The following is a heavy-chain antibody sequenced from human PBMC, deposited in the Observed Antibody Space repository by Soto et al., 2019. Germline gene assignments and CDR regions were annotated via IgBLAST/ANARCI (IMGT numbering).Heavy chain of an antibody. CDR3: ARDYDSSGYPRYYFDY. D-gene: IGHD3-22*01. J-gene: IGHJ4*02. CDR1: GYTFTGYY. V-gene: IGHV1-2*04. CDR2: INPNSGGT. Sequence: ASVKVSCKASGYTFTGYYMHWVRQAPGQGLEWMGWINPNSGGTNYAQKFQGWVTMTTDTSISTAYMELSRLRSDDTAVYYCARDYDSSGYPRYYFDYWGQGTLVTVSS.